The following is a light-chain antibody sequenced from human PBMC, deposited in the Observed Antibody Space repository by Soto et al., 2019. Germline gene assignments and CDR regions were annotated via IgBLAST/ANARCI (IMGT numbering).Light chain of an antibody. V-gene: IGKV3-15*01. CDR2: DAS. Sequence: EIVMTQSPATLSVSPGERATLSYRASQSVSSNLAWYQQKPGQAPRLLIYDASTRATGIPARISGSGSGTEFTLPISSLQSEDFAVYYCQQYKHWRTFGQGTKVDIK. CDR3: QQYKHWRT. CDR1: QSVSSN. J-gene: IGKJ1*01.